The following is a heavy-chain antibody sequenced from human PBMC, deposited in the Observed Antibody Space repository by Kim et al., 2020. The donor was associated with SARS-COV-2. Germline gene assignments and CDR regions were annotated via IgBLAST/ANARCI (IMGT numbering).Heavy chain of an antibody. V-gene: IGHV3-23*01. CDR3: AKGSDSGWYVGYYGMDV. Sequence: GGSLRLSCAASGFTFSSYAMSWVRQAPGKGLEWVSAISGSGGSTYYADSVKGRFTISRDNSKNTLYLQMNSLRAEDTAVYYCAKGSDSGWYVGYYGMDVWGQGTTVTVSS. CDR1: GFTFSSYA. CDR2: ISGSGGST. D-gene: IGHD6-19*01. J-gene: IGHJ6*02.